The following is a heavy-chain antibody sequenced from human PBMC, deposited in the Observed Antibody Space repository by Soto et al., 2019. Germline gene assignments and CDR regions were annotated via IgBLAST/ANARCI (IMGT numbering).Heavy chain of an antibody. CDR1: GFTFSSYA. D-gene: IGHD7-27*01. V-gene: IGHV3-23*01. J-gene: IGHJ4*02. Sequence: EVQLLESGGGLVQPGGSLRLSCAASGFTFSSYAMGWVRQPPGQGLEWVSSIGISSGISSSVTHHADSVKGRFTISRDNSKNTLSLQMNSLRADDTAVYFCTKGETGVISRFDSWGQGTLVTVFS. CDR2: IGISSGISSSVT. CDR3: TKGETGVISRFDS.